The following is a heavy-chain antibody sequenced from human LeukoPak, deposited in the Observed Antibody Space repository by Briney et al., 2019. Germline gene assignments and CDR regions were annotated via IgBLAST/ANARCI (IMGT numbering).Heavy chain of an antibody. Sequence: ASVKVSCKSSVYTFTGYYMHWVRQAPGQGLEWMGWINHNSGGTNYAQKFQGRVTMTRDTSINTAYMDLSRLGSDDTAVYYCAIETNIAASRGLDVWGQGTTVTVSS. CDR2: INHNSGGT. D-gene: IGHD2-15*01. CDR3: AIETNIAASRGLDV. CDR1: VYTFTGYY. J-gene: IGHJ6*02. V-gene: IGHV1-2*02.